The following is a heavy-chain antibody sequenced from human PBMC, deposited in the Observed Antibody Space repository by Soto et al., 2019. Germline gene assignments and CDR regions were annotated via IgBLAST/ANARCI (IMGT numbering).Heavy chain of an antibody. D-gene: IGHD2-15*01. CDR1: GFTFSNAW. CDR2: IKSKTDGGTT. Sequence: PGGSLRLSCAASGFTFSNAWMSWVRQAPGKGLEWVGRIKSKTDGGTTDYAAPVKGRFTISRDDSKNTLYLQMNSLKTEDTAVYYCTIEIVVVVAARLVDVWGQGTMVTVSS. V-gene: IGHV3-15*01. CDR3: TIEIVVVVAARLVDV. J-gene: IGHJ6*02.